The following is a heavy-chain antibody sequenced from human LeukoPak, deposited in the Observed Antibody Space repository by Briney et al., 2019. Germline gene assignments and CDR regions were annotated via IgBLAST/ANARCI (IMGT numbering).Heavy chain of an antibody. J-gene: IGHJ5*02. D-gene: IGHD3-10*01. CDR2: ISSSSSYI. CDR3: ARQTMVQATQVELFDR. CDR1: GFTFSSYS. Sequence: GGSLRLSCAASGFTFSSYSMNWVRQAPGKGLEWVSSISSSSSYIYYADSVKGRFTISRDNAKTSLYLQMNSLRAEYTAVYYCARQTMVQATQVELFDRWGQGCLVTVSS. V-gene: IGHV3-21*01.